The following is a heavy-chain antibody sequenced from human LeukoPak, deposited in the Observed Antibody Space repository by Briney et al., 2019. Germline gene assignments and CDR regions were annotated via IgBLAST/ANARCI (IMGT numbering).Heavy chain of an antibody. CDR3: ASRSPYYYDSSEADV. CDR2: ISYDGSNK. Sequence: PGRSLRLSCAASGFTFSSYAMHWVRQAPGKGLEWVAVISYDGSNKYYADSVKGRFTISRDNSKNTQYLQMNSLRAEDTAVYYCASRSPYYYDSSEADVWGQGTTVTVSS. D-gene: IGHD3-22*01. V-gene: IGHV3-30*04. CDR1: GFTFSSYA. J-gene: IGHJ6*02.